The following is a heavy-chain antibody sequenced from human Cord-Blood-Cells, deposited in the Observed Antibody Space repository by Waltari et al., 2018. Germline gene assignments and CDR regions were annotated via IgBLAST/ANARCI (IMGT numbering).Heavy chain of an antibody. J-gene: IGHJ4*02. CDR2: INPSEGGT. D-gene: IGHD6-19*01. CDR1: GYTFTGYY. V-gene: IGHV1-2*02. Sequence: QVQLVQSGAEVKKPGASVKVSCKASGYTFTGYYMHWVRQAPGQGLEWMGWINPSEGGTNYAQKFQGRVTMTRDTSISTAYMELSRLRSDDTAVYYCARRGPYSSGWYGYWGQGTLVTVSS. CDR3: ARRGPYSSGWYGY.